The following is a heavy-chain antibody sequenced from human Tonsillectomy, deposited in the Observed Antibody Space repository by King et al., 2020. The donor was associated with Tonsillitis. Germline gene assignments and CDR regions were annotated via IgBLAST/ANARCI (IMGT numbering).Heavy chain of an antibody. V-gene: IGHV3-48*03. D-gene: IGHD3-16*01. J-gene: IGHJ4*02. Sequence: VQLVESGGGLVQPGGSLRLSCAGSGFTFSDYEMNWVRQAPGKGLDWVSYISSSGSAMYYADSVKGRFTISRDNAKNSLFLQMDSLRAEDAGIYYCAKVGAHVIDYWGQGTLVTVSS. CDR1: GFTFSDYE. CDR2: ISSSGSAM. CDR3: AKVGAHVIDY.